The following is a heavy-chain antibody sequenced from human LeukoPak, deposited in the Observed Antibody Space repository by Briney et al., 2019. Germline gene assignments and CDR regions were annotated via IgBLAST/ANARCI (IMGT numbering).Heavy chain of an antibody. CDR1: GYSFSNYW. V-gene: IGHV5-51*01. CDR2: IYPGDSDT. D-gene: IGHD3-16*01. J-gene: IGHJ4*02. Sequence: GESLKISCKGSGYSFSNYWIDWVRQMPGKGLEWMGIIYPGDSDTRYSPSFQGQDTISADKSISTAYLQWSSLKASDTAMYYCARHYYDYVWGSYGIDYWGQGTLVTVSS. CDR3: ARHYYDYVWGSYGIDY.